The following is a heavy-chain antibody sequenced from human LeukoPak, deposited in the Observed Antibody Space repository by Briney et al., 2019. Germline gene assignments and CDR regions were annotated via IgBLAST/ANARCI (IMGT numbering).Heavy chain of an antibody. CDR2: INSDGSST. CDR1: GFTFSSYW. Sequence: GGSLRLSCAASGFTFSSYWMHWVRQAPGKGLVWVSRINSDGSSTSYADYVKGRFNISRDNAKNTLYLQMNSVRAEDTAVYYCARETYSSWYYYYYMDGWGKGTTVAISS. D-gene: IGHD6-13*01. J-gene: IGHJ6*03. CDR3: ARETYSSWYYYYYMDG. V-gene: IGHV3-74*01.